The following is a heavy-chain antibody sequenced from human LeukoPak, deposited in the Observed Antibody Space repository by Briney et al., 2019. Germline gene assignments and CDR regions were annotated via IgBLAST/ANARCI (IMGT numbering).Heavy chain of an antibody. Sequence: GGSLRLSCAASGFTFSNYWMSWVRQAPGKGLEWVANIKQDGTEKYYVDSVRGRFTISRDNAKNSLYLQMNSLRAEDTAVYYCASQALRAVDIWGQGTMVTVSS. CDR3: ASQALRAVDI. D-gene: IGHD2-15*01. CDR1: GFTFSNYW. V-gene: IGHV3-7*05. J-gene: IGHJ3*02. CDR2: IKQDGTEK.